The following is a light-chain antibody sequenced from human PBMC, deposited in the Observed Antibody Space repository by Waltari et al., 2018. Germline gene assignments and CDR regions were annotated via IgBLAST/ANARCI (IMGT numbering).Light chain of an antibody. J-gene: IGKJ3*01. V-gene: IGKV3-15*01. CDR2: GAS. Sequence: ESVLTQSPATLSLSPGERATLSCRASHSVSSSLAWYQQKPGQAPRLLIYGASSRATGIPDRFSGSGSGTDFTLTISSLEPEDFAVYYCKQYNSWPFTFGPGTKLDIK. CDR3: KQYNSWPFT. CDR1: HSVSSS.